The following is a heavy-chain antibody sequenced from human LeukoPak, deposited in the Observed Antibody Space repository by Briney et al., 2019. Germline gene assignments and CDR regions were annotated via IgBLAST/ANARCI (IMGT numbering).Heavy chain of an antibody. J-gene: IGHJ5*02. Sequence: SVKVSCKASGGTFSSYAISWVRQAPGQGLEWMGGIIPIFGTANYAQKFQGRVTITADESTRTAYMELSSLRSEDTAVYYCARVTGGRYCSTASCYMRGWFDPWGQGTLVTVSS. CDR3: ARVTGGRYCSTASCYMRGWFDP. CDR2: IIPIFGTA. CDR1: GGTFSSYA. D-gene: IGHD2-2*02. V-gene: IGHV1-69*13.